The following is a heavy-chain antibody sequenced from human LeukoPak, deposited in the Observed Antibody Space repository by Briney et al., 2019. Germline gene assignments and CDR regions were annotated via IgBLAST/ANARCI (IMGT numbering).Heavy chain of an antibody. CDR2: ISGSGGST. V-gene: IGHV3-23*01. J-gene: IGHJ4*02. CDR3: AKERRRIEWFPDDY. CDR1: GFTFSSYA. D-gene: IGHD3-3*01. Sequence: LTGGSLRLSCAASGFTFSSYAMSWVRQAPGKGLEWVSAISGSGGSTYYADSVKGRFTISRDNSKNTLYLQMNSLRAEDTAVYYCAKERRRIEWFPDDYWGQGTLVTVSS.